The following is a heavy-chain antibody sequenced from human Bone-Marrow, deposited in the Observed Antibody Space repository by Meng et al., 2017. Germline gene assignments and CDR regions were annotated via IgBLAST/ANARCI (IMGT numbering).Heavy chain of an antibody. D-gene: IGHD5-24*01. CDR3: ARGRDGYNYYFDY. Sequence: SETLSLTCTVSGGSISNSYWSWIRQPPGKGLEWIGYIYYSGSTNYNPYLKSRVTISVDTPKNKFSLKLSSVTAADTAVYYCARGRDGYNYYFDYWGQGTLVTVSS. CDR1: GGSISNSY. CDR2: IYYSGST. V-gene: IGHV4-59*01. J-gene: IGHJ4*02.